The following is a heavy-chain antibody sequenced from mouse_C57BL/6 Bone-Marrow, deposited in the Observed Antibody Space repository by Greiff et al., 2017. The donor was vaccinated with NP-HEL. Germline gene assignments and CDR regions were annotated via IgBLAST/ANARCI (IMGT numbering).Heavy chain of an antibody. CDR1: GFNIKDDY. Sequence: EVQRVESGAELVRPGASVKLSCTASGFNIKDDYMHWVKQRPEQGLEWIGWIDPENGDTEYASKFQGKATITADTSSNTAYLQLSSLTSEDTAVYYCTTRCDYAVRYYFDYWGQGTTLTVSS. CDR3: TTRCDYAVRYYFDY. CDR2: IDPENGDT. J-gene: IGHJ2*01. D-gene: IGHD2-4*01. V-gene: IGHV14-4*01.